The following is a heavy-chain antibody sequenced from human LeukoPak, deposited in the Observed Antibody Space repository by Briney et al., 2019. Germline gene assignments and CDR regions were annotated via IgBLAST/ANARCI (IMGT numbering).Heavy chain of an antibody. CDR1: GFTFSNYW. J-gene: IGHJ4*02. V-gene: IGHV3-7*01. CDR2: IKEDGSEK. D-gene: IGHD1-26*01. CDR3: ASGSYGRDY. Sequence: GGPLRLSYAASGFTFSNYWMSWVRQAPGKGLEWVANIKEDGSEKYYVDSVKGRFTISRDNAKNSLYLQMNSLRAEDTAVYYCASGSYGRDYWGQGTLVTVSS.